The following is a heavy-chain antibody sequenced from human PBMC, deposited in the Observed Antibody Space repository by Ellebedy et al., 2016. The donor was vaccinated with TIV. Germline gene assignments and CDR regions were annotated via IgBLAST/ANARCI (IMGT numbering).Heavy chain of an antibody. Sequence: GGSLRLXXAASGFTFSSYEMSWVRQAPGKGLEWVSSISHSSSYIYYADSVKGRFTISRDNSENTLYLQMNSLRAEDTAVYYCAKDGGLAAAGTRLWYSDVWGRGTLVTVSS. J-gene: IGHJ2*01. CDR1: GFTFSSYE. CDR3: AKDGGLAAAGTRLWYSDV. CDR2: ISHSSSYI. V-gene: IGHV3-23*01. D-gene: IGHD6-13*01.